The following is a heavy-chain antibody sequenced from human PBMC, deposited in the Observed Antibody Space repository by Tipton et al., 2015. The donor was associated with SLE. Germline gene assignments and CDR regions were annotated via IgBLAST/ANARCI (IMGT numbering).Heavy chain of an antibody. CDR2: IYYSGST. V-gene: IGHV4-39*01. CDR3: ASQHWELPDY. Sequence: TLSLTCTVSGGSISSSSYYWGWIRQPPRKGLEWIGSIYYSGSTYYNPSLKSRVTISVDTSQNQFSLKLSSVTAADTAVYYCASQHWELPDYGGQGTLVTVSS. D-gene: IGHD1-26*01. J-gene: IGHJ4*02. CDR1: GGSISSSSYY.